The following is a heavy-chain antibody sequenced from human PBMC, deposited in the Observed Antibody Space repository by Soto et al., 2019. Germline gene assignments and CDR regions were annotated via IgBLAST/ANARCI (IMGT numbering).Heavy chain of an antibody. V-gene: IGHV4-59*12. Sequence: SETLSLTCTVSGGSISNNYWSWIRQHPGKGLEWIGYIHYSGSTNYNPSLKSRVTISVDTSKNQFSLKLSSVTAADTAVYYCARSVFPWGQGTLVTVSS. J-gene: IGHJ5*02. CDR2: IHYSGST. CDR3: ARSVFP. CDR1: GGSISNNY.